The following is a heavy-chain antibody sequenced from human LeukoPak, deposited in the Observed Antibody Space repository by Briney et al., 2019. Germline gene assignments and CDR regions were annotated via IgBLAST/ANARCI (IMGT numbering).Heavy chain of an antibody. CDR2: IIPILGIA. CDR3: ASFYYDSSGYLDY. J-gene: IGHJ4*02. V-gene: IGHV1-69*02. Sequence: SVKVSCKVSGGTFSSYTISWVRQAPGQGLEWMGRIIPILGIANYAQKFQGRVTITADKSTSTAYMELSSLRSEDTAVYYCASFYYDSSGYLDYWGQGTLVTVSS. CDR1: GGTFSSYT. D-gene: IGHD3-22*01.